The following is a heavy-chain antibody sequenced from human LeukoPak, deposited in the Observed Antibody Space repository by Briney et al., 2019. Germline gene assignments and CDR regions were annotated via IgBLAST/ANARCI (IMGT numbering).Heavy chain of an antibody. D-gene: IGHD2-15*01. CDR3: ARGAPGSYCSGGSCPYFDY. CDR2: VNPNSGHT. CDR1: GYTFTSYD. J-gene: IGHJ4*02. V-gene: IGHV1-8*01. Sequence: GASVKVSCKASGYTFTSYDINWVRQATGQGLEWMGWVNPNSGHTGYAQKFQGRVTMTRNTSISTAYTDLSSLRSEDTAVYYCARGAPGSYCSGGSCPYFDYWGQGTLVSASS.